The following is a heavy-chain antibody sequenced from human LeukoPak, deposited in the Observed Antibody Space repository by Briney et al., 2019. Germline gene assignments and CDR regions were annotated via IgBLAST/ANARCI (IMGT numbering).Heavy chain of an antibody. CDR1: GGSISSGGYY. CDR2: IYYSGST. CDR3: AREGGPYRPLDY. Sequence: SETLSLTCTVSGGSISSGGYYWSWIRQHPGKGLEWIGYIYYSGSTCYNPSLKSRVAISVDKSENHISLKLTSVTAADTAVYYCAREGGPYRPLDYSGQGTLVTVAS. V-gene: IGHV4-31*03. J-gene: IGHJ4*02.